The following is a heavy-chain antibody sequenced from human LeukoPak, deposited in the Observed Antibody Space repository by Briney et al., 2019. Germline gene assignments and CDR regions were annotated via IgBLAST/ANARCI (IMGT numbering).Heavy chain of an antibody. CDR3: ARTVVPAAITPLSRFDY. CDR2: INPNSGGT. V-gene: IGHV1-2*02. J-gene: IGHJ4*02. CDR1: GYIFTSYG. Sequence: ASVKVSCKASGYIFTSYGISWVRQAPGQGLEWMGWINPNSGGTNYAQKFQGRVTMTRDTSISTAYMELSRLRSDDTAVYYCARTVVPAAITPLSRFDYWGQGTLVTVSS. D-gene: IGHD2-2*01.